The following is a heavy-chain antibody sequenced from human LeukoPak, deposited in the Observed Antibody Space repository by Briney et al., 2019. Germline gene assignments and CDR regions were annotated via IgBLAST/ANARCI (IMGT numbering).Heavy chain of an antibody. Sequence: SETLSLTCTVSGGSISSYYWSWIRQPPGKGLEWIGYIYYSGSTNYNPSLKSRVTISVDTSKNQFSLKLSSVTAADTAVYYCAGDGRGYSSSWLDRCAFDIWGQGTMVTVSS. CDR2: IYYSGST. CDR3: AGDGRGYSSSWLDRCAFDI. J-gene: IGHJ3*02. V-gene: IGHV4-59*01. D-gene: IGHD6-13*01. CDR1: GGSISSYY.